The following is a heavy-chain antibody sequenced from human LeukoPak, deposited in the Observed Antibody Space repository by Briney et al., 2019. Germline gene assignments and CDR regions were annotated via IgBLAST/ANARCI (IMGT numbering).Heavy chain of an antibody. CDR3: VREVSGDPWHNWFVP. CDR2: INNDGSST. Sequence: GGSLRLSCAASGFTFSAHWMHWVRQAPGKGLLWVSRINNDGSSTTYADSVKGRFTISRDNAKNTLYLQMNSLRAKDTAVYYCVREVSGDPWHNWFVPWGQGTLVTVSS. J-gene: IGHJ5*02. D-gene: IGHD4-17*01. CDR1: GFTFSAHW. V-gene: IGHV3-74*01.